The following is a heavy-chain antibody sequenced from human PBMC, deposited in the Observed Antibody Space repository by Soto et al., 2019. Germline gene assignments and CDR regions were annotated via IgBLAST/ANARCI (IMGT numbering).Heavy chain of an antibody. CDR1: GGSISSYY. V-gene: IGHV4-59*01. D-gene: IGHD4-17*01. CDR2: IYYSGST. Sequence: SETLSLTCTVSGGSISSYYWSWIRQPPGKGLEWVGYIYYSGSTNYNPSLKSRVTISVDTSKNQFSLKLSSVTAADTAVYYCAREKFYGDYTYYYMDVWGKGTTVTVSS. CDR3: AREKFYGDYTYYYMDV. J-gene: IGHJ6*03.